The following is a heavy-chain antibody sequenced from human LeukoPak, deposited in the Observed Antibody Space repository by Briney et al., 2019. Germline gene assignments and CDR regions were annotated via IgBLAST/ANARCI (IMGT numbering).Heavy chain of an antibody. V-gene: IGHV3-53*01. D-gene: IGHD6-19*01. CDR1: GFTVSSNY. CDR3: AKGVAVAGRAFDY. Sequence: GGSLRLSCAASGFTVSSNYMNWVRQAPGKGLEWVSVIYSGGSTYYADSVKGRFTISRDNSKNTLYLQMNSLRAEDTAVYYCAKGVAVAGRAFDYWGQGTLVTVSS. J-gene: IGHJ4*02. CDR2: IYSGGST.